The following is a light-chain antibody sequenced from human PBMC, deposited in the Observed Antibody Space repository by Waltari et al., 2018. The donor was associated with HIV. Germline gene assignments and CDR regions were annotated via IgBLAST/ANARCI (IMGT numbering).Light chain of an antibody. Sequence: QPALTQPASVSGSPGQSLTISCTGTSRNIGRYDYVSWFQQHPGKVPTPIIYVVNHRPSGVSTRFSGSKSGDTASLTISGLQAEDEAFYYCCSYAGSSTSYVLGTGTKVTVL. V-gene: IGLV2-23*02. CDR1: SRNIGRYDY. J-gene: IGLJ1*01. CDR3: CSYAGSSTSYV. CDR2: VVN.